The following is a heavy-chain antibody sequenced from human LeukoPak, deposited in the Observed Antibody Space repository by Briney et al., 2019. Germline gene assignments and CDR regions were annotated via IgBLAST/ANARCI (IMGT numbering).Heavy chain of an antibody. V-gene: IGHV4-59*12. CDR3: ARGFYGSGSYSSPGFHAFDV. D-gene: IGHD3-10*01. CDR2: IYHSGST. CDR1: GGSTSSYY. Sequence: PSETLSLTCSVSGGSTSSYYWSWIRQPPGKGLEWIGEIYHSGSTDYNPSLESRVTISVDKSKNQFSLKLSSVTAADTAVYYCARGFYGSGSYSSPGFHAFDVWGQGTMVTVSS. J-gene: IGHJ3*01.